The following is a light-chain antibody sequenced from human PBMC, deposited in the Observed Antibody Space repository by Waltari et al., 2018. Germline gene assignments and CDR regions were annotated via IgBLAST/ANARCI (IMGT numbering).Light chain of an antibody. CDR3: QQYNNWPLYT. CDR1: QSVSSN. CDR2: GAS. J-gene: IGKJ2*01. Sequence: EIVMTQSPATLSVSPGERATPSCRASQSVSSNLACYQQKPGQAPRLLIYGASTRATGIPARFSGSGSGTEFTLTISSMQSEDFAVYYCQQYNNWPLYTFGQGTKLEIK. V-gene: IGKV3-15*01.